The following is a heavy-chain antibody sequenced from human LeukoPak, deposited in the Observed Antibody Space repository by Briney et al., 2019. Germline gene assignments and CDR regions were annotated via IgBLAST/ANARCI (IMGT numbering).Heavy chain of an antibody. CDR2: ISGRGGST. V-gene: IGHV3-23*01. J-gene: IGHJ3*02. CDR3: ARSTSTEGDAFDI. D-gene: IGHD2-2*01. Sequence: GGSLRLSCAASGFTFSSYAMIYVRQPPGKALEWVSAISGRGGSTYYADSVKGRFTISRDNSKNTLYLQMNSLRAEDTAVYYCARSTSTEGDAFDIWGQGTMVTVSS. CDR1: GFTFSSYA.